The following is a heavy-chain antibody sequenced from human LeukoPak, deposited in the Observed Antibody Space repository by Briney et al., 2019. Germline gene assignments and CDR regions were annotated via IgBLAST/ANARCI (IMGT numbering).Heavy chain of an antibody. D-gene: IGHD5-24*01. CDR1: GFTFSSYG. CDR2: ISGSGGST. Sequence: GGSLRLSCAASGFTFSSYGMSWVRQAPGKGLEWVSAISGSGGSTFYADSVKGRFAMSRDNAKNTLYLQMNSLRAEDTAVYYCARVTGGYNLVDYWGQGTLVTVSS. V-gene: IGHV3-23*01. CDR3: ARVTGGYNLVDY. J-gene: IGHJ4*02.